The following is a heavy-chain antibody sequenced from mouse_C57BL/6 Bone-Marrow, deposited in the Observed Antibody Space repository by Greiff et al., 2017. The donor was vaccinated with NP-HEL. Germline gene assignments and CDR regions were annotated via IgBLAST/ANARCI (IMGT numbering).Heavy chain of an antibody. V-gene: IGHV1-64*01. CDR1: GYTFTSYW. Sequence: VQLQQPGAELVKPGASVKLSCKASGYTFTSYWMHWVKQRPGQGLEWIGRIHPYGGSTNYNEKFKGKATMTVDKSSSTAYMQLSSLTSEDSAVYYFARGRFTMITQYYIDYWGQGTTLTVSS. CDR3: ARGRFTMITQYYIDY. CDR2: IHPYGGST. D-gene: IGHD2-4*01. J-gene: IGHJ2*01.